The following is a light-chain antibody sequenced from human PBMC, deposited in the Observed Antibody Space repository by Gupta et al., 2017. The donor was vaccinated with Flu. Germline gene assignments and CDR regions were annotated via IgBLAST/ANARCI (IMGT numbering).Light chain of an antibody. Sequence: VTLGQPASIAGRSSQSLVYRDGNTYLNWLQQRPVQSPRRLIYEVSNRDSGGPDRFSGRGSVTDFTLKSSRVEAEDVGIYYVTHCKQPRTFGQGTKLEIK. CDR1: QSLVYRDGNTY. J-gene: IGKJ2*01. CDR3: THCKQPRT. CDR2: EVS. V-gene: IGKV2-30*01.